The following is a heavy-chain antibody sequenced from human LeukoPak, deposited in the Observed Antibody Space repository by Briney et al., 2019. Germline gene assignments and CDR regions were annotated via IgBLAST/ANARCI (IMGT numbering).Heavy chain of an antibody. D-gene: IGHD6-13*01. CDR2: IYTSGSP. CDR1: GGSISSGSYY. CDR3: ARGAEEQLVPFDY. J-gene: IGHJ4*02. V-gene: IGHV4-61*02. Sequence: PSETLSLTCTVSGGSISSGSYYWSWIRQPAGKGLEWIGRIYTSGSPNYNPSLKSRVTISVDTSKNQFSLKLSSVTAADTAVYYCARGAEEQLVPFDYWGQGTLVTVSS.